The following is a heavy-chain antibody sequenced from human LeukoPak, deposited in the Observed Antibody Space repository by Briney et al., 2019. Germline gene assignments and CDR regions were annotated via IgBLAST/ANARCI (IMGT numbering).Heavy chain of an antibody. D-gene: IGHD3-3*01. CDR2: IFPSGST. J-gene: IGHJ4*02. CDR3: ARDNLLEWSFDY. V-gene: IGHV4-4*07. CDR1: GGSITPDS. Sequence: SEILSLTCTVSGGSITPDSWSWIRQPAGKGLEWIGRIFPSGSTNYNPSLKSRVSMSVDTSKNQFSLKVRSVTAADTAVYYCARDNLLEWSFDYWGQGTLVTVSS.